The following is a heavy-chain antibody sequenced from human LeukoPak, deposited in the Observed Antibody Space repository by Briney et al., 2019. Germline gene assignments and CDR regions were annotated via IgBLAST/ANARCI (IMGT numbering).Heavy chain of an antibody. Sequence: GESLKISCQASGYSFTSSWIGWARQMPGKGLDGMAIINPGDSDTRYRPSFQGQVTISADKSISTVYLQWGSLKASDTAMYYCARQPGAGWFDPWGQGTLVTVSS. V-gene: IGHV5-51*01. CDR3: ARQPGAGWFDP. J-gene: IGHJ5*02. CDR1: GYSFTSSW. CDR2: INPGDSDT. D-gene: IGHD3-10*01.